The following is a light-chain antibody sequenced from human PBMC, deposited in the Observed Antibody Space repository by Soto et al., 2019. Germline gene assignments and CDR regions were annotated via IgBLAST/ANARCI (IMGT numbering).Light chain of an antibody. CDR2: GAS. Sequence: DIQMTQSPSYVSASVGDRVSITCRASQGVSTWLAWYQQKPGRAPKLLIYGASSLHTGVPSRFSGSGSGTHFTLTISSLQPEDFATYFCQQANSLPRTFGQGTKVEVK. CDR3: QQANSLPRT. V-gene: IGKV1-12*01. J-gene: IGKJ1*01. CDR1: QGVSTW.